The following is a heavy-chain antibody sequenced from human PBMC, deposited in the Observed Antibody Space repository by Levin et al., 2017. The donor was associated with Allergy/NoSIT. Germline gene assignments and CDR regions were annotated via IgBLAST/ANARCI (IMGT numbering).Heavy chain of an antibody. CDR3: ASPTGVRGVITVGYYYGMDG. Sequence: ASVKVSCKASGYTFTSYDINWVRQATGQGLEWMGWMNPNSGNTGYAQKFQGRVTMTRNTSISTAYMELSSLRSEDTAVYYCASPTGVRGVITVGYYYGMDGWGQGTTVTVSS. D-gene: IGHD3-10*01. V-gene: IGHV1-8*01. CDR1: GYTFTSYD. J-gene: IGHJ6*02. CDR2: MNPNSGNT.